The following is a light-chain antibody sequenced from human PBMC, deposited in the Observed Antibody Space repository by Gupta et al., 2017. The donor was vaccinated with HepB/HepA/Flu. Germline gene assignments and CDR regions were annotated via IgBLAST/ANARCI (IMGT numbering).Light chain of an antibody. CDR1: QRVSSY. V-gene: IGKV3-11*01. CDR3: QQRSNWPHCT. Sequence: EIVLTQSPATLSLSPGERATLSCRASQRVSSYLAWYQQKPGQAPRLLIYDASNRATGIPARFSGSGCGKDFTLTSSSQEQEDVAVYYWQQRSNWPHCTFGPGTKVDIK. CDR2: DAS. J-gene: IGKJ3*01.